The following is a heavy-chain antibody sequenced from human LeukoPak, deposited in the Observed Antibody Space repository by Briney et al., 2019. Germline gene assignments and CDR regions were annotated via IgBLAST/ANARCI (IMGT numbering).Heavy chain of an antibody. CDR2: IYYSGST. Sequence: SSETLSLTCTVSGGSISSSSYYWGWIRQPPGKGLEWIGSIYYSGSTYYNPSLKSRVTISVDTSKNQFSLKLSSVTAADTAVYYCARGLTYYYGSGSYDYWGQGTLVTVSS. V-gene: IGHV4-39*07. CDR1: GGSISSSSYY. J-gene: IGHJ4*02. CDR3: ARGLTYYYGSGSYDY. D-gene: IGHD3-10*01.